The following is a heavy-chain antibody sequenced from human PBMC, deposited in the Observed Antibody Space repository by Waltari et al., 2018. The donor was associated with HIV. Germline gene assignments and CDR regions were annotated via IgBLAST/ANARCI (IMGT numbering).Heavy chain of an antibody. CDR1: GYTFTSYD. D-gene: IGHD2-21*02. J-gene: IGHJ4*02. CDR2: MNPNSGNT. Sequence: QVQLVQSGAEVKKPGASVKVSCKASGYTFTSYDINWVRQATGQGLEWMGWMNPNSGNTGYAQKFQGRVTMTRNTSISTAYMELSSLRSEDTAVYYCARADKPLGVVVTAIDYWGQGTLVTVSS. V-gene: IGHV1-8*01. CDR3: ARADKPLGVVVTAIDY.